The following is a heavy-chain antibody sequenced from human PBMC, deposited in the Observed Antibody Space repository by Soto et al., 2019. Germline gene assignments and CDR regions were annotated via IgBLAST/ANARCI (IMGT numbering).Heavy chain of an antibody. J-gene: IGHJ4*02. D-gene: IGHD3-22*01. Sequence: QVQLQESGPGLVKPSETLSLTCTASGGSISSYYWSWIRQPPGKGLEWIGYIYYSGSTNYNPSLKSRVTISVDTSKNQLSLKLSSVTAADTAVYYCAIVGRYYDSSGYSVDFWGQGTLVTVSS. CDR2: IYYSGST. V-gene: IGHV4-59*01. CDR1: GGSISSYY. CDR3: AIVGRYYDSSGYSVDF.